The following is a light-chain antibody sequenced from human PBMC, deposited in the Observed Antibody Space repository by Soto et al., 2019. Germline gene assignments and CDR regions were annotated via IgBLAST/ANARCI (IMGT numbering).Light chain of an antibody. J-gene: IGKJ1*01. CDR3: QHYDNSPWT. V-gene: IGKV1-5*03. CDR2: KAS. Sequence: DIQMTQSTSTLSASVGDRVTITCRASQSVNSWVAWYQQKPGRAPKVLIHKASSLESGVPSRFSGSGSATEFTLTISSLQPDYFATYYCQHYDNSPWTFGQGTKVEIK. CDR1: QSVNSW.